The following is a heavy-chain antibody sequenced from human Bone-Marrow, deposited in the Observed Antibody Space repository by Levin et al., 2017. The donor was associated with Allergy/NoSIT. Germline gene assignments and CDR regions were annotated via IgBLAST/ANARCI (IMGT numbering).Heavy chain of an antibody. CDR1: GVSISSGAYY. J-gene: IGHJ4*02. CDR2: IYYSGST. V-gene: IGHV4-31*03. CDR3: ASQNYDILTSY. Sequence: KTSETLSLTCTVSGVSISSGAYYWTWIRQHPGKGLEWIGYIYYSGSTYYNPSLKSRLTITADTSKNQFSLKLSSVTAADTAVYYCASQNYDILTSYWGQGTLVTVSS. D-gene: IGHD3-9*01.